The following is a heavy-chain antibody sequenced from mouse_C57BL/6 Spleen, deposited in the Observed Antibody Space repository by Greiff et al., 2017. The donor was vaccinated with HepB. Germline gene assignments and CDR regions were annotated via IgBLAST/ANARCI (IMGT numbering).Heavy chain of an antibody. V-gene: IGHV1-80*01. Sequence: QVQLQQSGAELVKPGASVKISCKASGYAFSSYWMNWVKQRPGKGLEWIRQIYPGDGDTNYNGKFKGKATLTADKSSSTAYMQLSSLTSEDSAVYFCARTTVVDYAMDYWGQGTSVTVSS. CDR1: GYAFSSYW. D-gene: IGHD1-1*01. CDR3: ARTTVVDYAMDY. CDR2: IYPGDGDT. J-gene: IGHJ4*01.